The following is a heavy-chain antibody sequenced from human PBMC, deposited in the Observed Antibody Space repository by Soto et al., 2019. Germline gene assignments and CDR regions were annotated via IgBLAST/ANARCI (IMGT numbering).Heavy chain of an antibody. CDR3: VCQQLVPSGYYYYYYVKDV. Sequence: SETLSLTCTVSGGSISSSSYYWGWIRQPPGKGLEWIGSIYYSGSTYYNPSLKSRVTISVDTSKNQFSLKLSSVTAADTAVYYCVCQQLVPSGYYYYYYVKDVCGQGTTVTVSS. J-gene: IGHJ6*02. CDR1: GGSISSSSYY. V-gene: IGHV4-39*01. CDR2: IYYSGST. D-gene: IGHD6-13*01.